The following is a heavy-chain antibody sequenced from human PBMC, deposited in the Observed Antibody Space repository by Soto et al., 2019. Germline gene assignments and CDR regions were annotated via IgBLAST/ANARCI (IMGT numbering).Heavy chain of an antibody. D-gene: IGHD2-15*01. CDR3: SKGLWTVGHCSGGSCYDGMDV. CDR1: GYTFIGFS. J-gene: IGHJ6*02. CDR2: INPKNGDT. V-gene: IGHV1-2*02. Sequence: QEQLVQSGPEVKKPGASVKVSCESSGYTFIGFSLHWVRQAPGQGLEWMGWINPKNGDTYYAQKFQGRVTMSRDTSINTVYMELNSLKSDDTAVYYCSKGLWTVGHCSGGSCYDGMDVWGQGTTVTVSS.